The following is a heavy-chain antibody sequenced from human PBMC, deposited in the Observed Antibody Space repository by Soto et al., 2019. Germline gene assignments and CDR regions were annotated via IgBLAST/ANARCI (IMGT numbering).Heavy chain of an antibody. CDR2: SSASGRTT. V-gene: IGHV3-23*01. D-gene: IGHD3-16*01. J-gene: IGHJ5*02. Sequence: ILSCAASGFTFSRYAMTWVRQAPGKGLEWVAVSSASGRTTNSAASVDGRFTISRDNCKNTLYLQMNSMRPVDPAEYYCATANTRGTAGVEWLDHWGQGTLLEVST. CDR1: GFTFSRYA. CDR3: ATANTRGTAGVEWLDH.